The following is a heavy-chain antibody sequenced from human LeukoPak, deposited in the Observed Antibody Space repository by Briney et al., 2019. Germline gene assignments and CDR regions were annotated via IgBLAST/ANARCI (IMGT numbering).Heavy chain of an antibody. D-gene: IGHD1-20*01. CDR1: GGTFSSYT. CDR3: ARLKISVIHNSRDYGWLDP. CDR2: IIPIFGTA. J-gene: IGHJ5*02. Sequence: GASVKVSCKASGGTFSSYTLSWVRQAPGQGLEWMGGIIPIFGTANYAQKFQGRVTITADESTSTAYMELSSLRSEDTAVYYCARLKISVIHNSRDYGWLDPWGQGTLVTVSS. V-gene: IGHV1-69*01.